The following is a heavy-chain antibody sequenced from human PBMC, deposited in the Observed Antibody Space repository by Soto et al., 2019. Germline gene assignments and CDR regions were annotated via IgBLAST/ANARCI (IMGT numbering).Heavy chain of an antibody. CDR3: ATGGYNWNDQNWFDP. V-gene: IGHV2-5*02. J-gene: IGHJ5*02. Sequence: ESGPTLVNPTQTLTLTCTFSGFSLSTSGVGVGWIRQPPGKALEWLALIYWDDDKRYSPSLKSRLTITKDTSKNQVVLTMTNMDPVDTATYYCATGGYNWNDQNWFDPWGQGTLVTVSS. CDR2: IYWDDDK. D-gene: IGHD1-1*01. CDR1: GFSLSTSGVG.